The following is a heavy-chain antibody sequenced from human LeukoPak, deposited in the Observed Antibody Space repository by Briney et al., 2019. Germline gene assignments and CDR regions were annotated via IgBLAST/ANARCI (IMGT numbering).Heavy chain of an antibody. J-gene: IGHJ6*02. CDR3: ARPGYSGYDWRDYYYYGMDV. CDR1: GYTFTSYA. V-gene: IGHV7-4-1*02. Sequence: ASVKVSCKASGYTFTSYAMNWVRQAPGQGLEWMGWINTNTGNPTYAQGFTGRFVFSLDTSVSTAYLQISSLKAEDTAVYYCARPGYSGYDWRDYYYYGMDVWGQGTTVTVSS. D-gene: IGHD5-12*01. CDR2: INTNTGNP.